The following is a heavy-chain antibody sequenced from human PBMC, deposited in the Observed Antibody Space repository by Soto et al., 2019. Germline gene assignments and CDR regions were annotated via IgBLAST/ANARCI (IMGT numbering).Heavy chain of an antibody. D-gene: IGHD1-26*01. V-gene: IGHV4-34*01. CDR2: INHSGST. CDR1: GGSFSGYY. Sequence: SETLSLTCAVYGGSFSGYYWSWIRQPPGKGLEWIGEINHSGSTNYNPSLKSRVTISVDTSKNQFSLKLSSVTAADTAVYYCAVGYSGSYNWFDPWGQGTLVTVSS. CDR3: AVGYSGSYNWFDP. J-gene: IGHJ5*02.